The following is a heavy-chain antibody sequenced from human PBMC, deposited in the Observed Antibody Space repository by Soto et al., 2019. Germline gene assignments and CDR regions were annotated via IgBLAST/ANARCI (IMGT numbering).Heavy chain of an antibody. CDR1: GGTFSKHA. V-gene: IGHV1-69*13. CDR2: IIPIFGTA. Sequence: SAVKVSFKASGGTFSKHASRWLGQAPGQGLEWMGGIIPIFGTANYAQKFQGRVTITADESTSTAYMELSSLRSEDTAVYYCATFVRGDYYFDSWGQGTLVTVS. J-gene: IGHJ4*02. D-gene: IGHD2-21*02. CDR3: ATFVRGDYYFDS.